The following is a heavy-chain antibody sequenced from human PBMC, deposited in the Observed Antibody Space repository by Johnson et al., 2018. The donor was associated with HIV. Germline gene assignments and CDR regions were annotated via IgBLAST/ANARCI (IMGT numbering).Heavy chain of an antibody. Sequence: QVQLVESGGGVVQPGGSLRLSCAASGFTFSSYGMHWVRQAPGKGLEWVAFIRYDGSNKYYADSVKGRFTISRDNSKNTLYLEMNSLRAEDTALYYCARDHSGYDSVTAAFDIWGQGTMVTVSS. D-gene: IGHD5-12*01. J-gene: IGHJ3*02. CDR3: ARDHSGYDSVTAAFDI. V-gene: IGHV3-30*02. CDR1: GFTFSSYG. CDR2: IRYDGSNK.